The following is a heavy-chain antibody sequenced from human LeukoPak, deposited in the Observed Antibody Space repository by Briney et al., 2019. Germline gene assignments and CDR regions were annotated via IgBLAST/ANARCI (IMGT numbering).Heavy chain of an antibody. J-gene: IGHJ6*02. CDR1: GFTFSSYG. CDR2: ISGSGGST. CDR3: AKGGGGSLEWLPPMDV. Sequence: PGRSLRLSCAASGFTFSSYGMHWVRQAPGKGLEWVSAISGSGGSTYYADSVKGRFTISRDNSKNTLYLQMNRLRAEDTAVYYCAKGGGGSLEWLPPMDVWGQGTTVTVSS. V-gene: IGHV3-23*01. D-gene: IGHD3-3*01.